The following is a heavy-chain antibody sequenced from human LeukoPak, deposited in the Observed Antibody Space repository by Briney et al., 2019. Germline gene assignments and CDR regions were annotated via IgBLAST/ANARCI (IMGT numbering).Heavy chain of an antibody. CDR1: GGSISSGGYY. CDR2: IYYSGST. CDR3: ARGCSLYGGNSFPWFDP. J-gene: IGHJ5*02. D-gene: IGHD4-23*01. V-gene: IGHV4-31*03. Sequence: SETLSLTCTVSGGSISSGGYYWSWIRQHPGKGLEWIGYIYYSGSTYYNPSLKSRVTISVDTSKNQFSLKLSSVTAADTAVYYCARGCSLYGGNSFPWFDPWGQGTLVTVSS.